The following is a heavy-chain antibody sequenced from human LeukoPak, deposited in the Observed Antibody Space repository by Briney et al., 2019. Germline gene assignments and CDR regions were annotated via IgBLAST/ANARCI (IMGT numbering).Heavy chain of an antibody. CDR2: ISYDGSNK. V-gene: IGHV3-30-3*01. CDR3: AKVGRRPRTIAVAGPLDS. Sequence: GRSLRLSCAASGFTFSSYAMHWVRQAPGKGLEWVAVISYDGSNKYYADSVKGRFTISRDNSKNTLYLQMNSLRAEDTAIYYCAKVGRRPRTIAVAGPLDSWGQGSLVTVSS. J-gene: IGHJ4*02. D-gene: IGHD6-19*01. CDR1: GFTFSSYA.